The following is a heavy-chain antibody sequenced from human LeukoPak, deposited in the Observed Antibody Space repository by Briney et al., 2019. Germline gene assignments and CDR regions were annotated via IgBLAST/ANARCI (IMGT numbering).Heavy chain of an antibody. J-gene: IGHJ4*02. V-gene: IGHV3-48*04. CDR2: ISSSGSTI. CDR3: ARVQGRYSYDY. D-gene: IGHD2-15*01. CDR1: GFTFNTYG. Sequence: GGSLRLSCAAPGFTFNTYGMSWVRQAPGKGLEWVSYISSSGSTIYYADSVKGRFTISRDNAKNSLYLQMNSLRAEDTAVYYCARVQGRYSYDYWGQGTLVTVSS.